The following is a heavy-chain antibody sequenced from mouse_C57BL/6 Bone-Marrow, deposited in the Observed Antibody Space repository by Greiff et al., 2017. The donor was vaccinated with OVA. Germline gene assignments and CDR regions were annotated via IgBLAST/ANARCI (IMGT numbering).Heavy chain of an antibody. CDR3: ARFPY. V-gene: IGHV1-58*01. CDR1: GYTFTSYG. Sequence: VQLQQSGAELVRPGSSVKMSCKTSGYTFTSYGINWVKQRPGQGLEWIGYIYLGNGYTEYNEKFKGKATLTSDTSSSTAYMQLSSLTSEDSAIYFCARFPYWGQGTTLTVSS. J-gene: IGHJ2*01. CDR2: IYLGNGYT.